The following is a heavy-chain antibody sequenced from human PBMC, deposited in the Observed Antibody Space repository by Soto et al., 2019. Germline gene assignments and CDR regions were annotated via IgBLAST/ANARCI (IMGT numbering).Heavy chain of an antibody. CDR3: ASNYYGSGSYYNGGSFFDY. D-gene: IGHD3-10*01. Sequence: ASVKVSCKASGGTFSSYAISWVRQAPGQGLEWMGGIIPIFGTANYAQKFQGRVTITADESTSTAYMELSSLRSEDTAVYYCASNYYGSGSYYNGGSFFDYWGQGTLVTVSS. J-gene: IGHJ4*02. CDR1: GGTFSSYA. CDR2: IIPIFGTA. V-gene: IGHV1-69*13.